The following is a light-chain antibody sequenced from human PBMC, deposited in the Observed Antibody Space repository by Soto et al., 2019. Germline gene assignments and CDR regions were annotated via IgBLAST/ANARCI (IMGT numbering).Light chain of an antibody. J-gene: IGKJ4*01. CDR1: QNINSY. V-gene: IGKV1-39*01. CDR3: QQSYSTPLT. Sequence: DIQMTQSPSSLSASVVDRVTIACRASQNINSYLNWYQQKPGKAPKLLIFAASSLESEVPSRFSGSRSGTDFTLTISSLQPEDFATYYCQQSYSTPLTFGGGTKVEI. CDR2: AAS.